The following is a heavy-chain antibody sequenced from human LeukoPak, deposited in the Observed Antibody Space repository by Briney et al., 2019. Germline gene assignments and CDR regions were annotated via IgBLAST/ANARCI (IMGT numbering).Heavy chain of an antibody. D-gene: IGHD3-10*01. CDR2: TYYRSKWYN. CDR1: GDSVSSNSAA. CDR3: ARIPYYYGSGSYPTLIDY. Sequence: SQTLSLTCAISGDSVSSNSAAWNWIRQSPSRGLEWLGRTYYRSKWYNDYAVSVKSRITINPDTSKNQFSLQLNSVTPEDTAVYYCARIPYYYGSGSYPTLIDYWGQGTLVTVST. V-gene: IGHV6-1*01. J-gene: IGHJ4*02.